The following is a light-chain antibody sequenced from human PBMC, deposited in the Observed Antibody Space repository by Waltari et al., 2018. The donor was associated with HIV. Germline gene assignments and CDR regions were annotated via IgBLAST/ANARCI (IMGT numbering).Light chain of an antibody. Sequence: EIVLTQSPGTLSLSPGERATLSCRASQSVSISYLAWYQQKPGQAPRLLIYCASSRATGIPDRFSGSGSGTDFTLTISRLEPEDFAVYYCQQYGSSPPYTFGQGTKLDIK. J-gene: IGKJ2*01. V-gene: IGKV3-20*01. CDR2: CAS. CDR3: QQYGSSPPYT. CDR1: QSVSISY.